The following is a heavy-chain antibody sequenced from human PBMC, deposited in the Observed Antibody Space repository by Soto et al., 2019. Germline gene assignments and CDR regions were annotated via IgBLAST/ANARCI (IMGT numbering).Heavy chain of an antibody. CDR2: ISGSXXXX. D-gene: IGHD3-10*01. J-gene: IGHJ6*02. Sequence: GGSLRLSCAASGFSFRTYDMSWVRQAPGKGLEWVSTISGSXXXXXXXXXXXXXXXXSRDNSKNTLYLQMNSLRAEDTAAYYCAKARGSENSYPYYFAMDVWGRGTTVTVSS. CDR3: AKARGSENSYPYYFAMDV. V-gene: IGHV3-23*01. CDR1: GFSFRTYD.